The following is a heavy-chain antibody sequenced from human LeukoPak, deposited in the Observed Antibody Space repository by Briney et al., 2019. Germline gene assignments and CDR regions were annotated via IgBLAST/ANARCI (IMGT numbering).Heavy chain of an antibody. V-gene: IGHV1-2*02. CDR3: ARDRNHCSGGSCYSVFPNWFDP. J-gene: IGHJ5*02. D-gene: IGHD2-15*01. CDR1: GYTFTGYY. Sequence: ASVKVSCKASGYTFTGYYMHWVRQAPGQGLEWRGWINPNSGGTNYAQKFQGRVTMTRDTSISTAYMELSRLRSDDTAVYYCARDRNHCSGGSCYSVFPNWFDPWGQGTLVTVSS. CDR2: INPNSGGT.